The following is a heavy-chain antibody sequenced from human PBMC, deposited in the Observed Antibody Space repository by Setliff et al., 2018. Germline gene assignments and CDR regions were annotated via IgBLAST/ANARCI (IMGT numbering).Heavy chain of an antibody. CDR2: VDHSGNT. V-gene: IGHV4-39*02. CDR3: ARRDSTGYYGYSFDF. CDR1: GGPINSDRYY. Sequence: PSETLSLTCTVSGGPINSDRYYWGWIRQPPGKGLVWIGTVDHSGNTFYNPSLKSRVAISVDTSKNRFSLKLTSVSAADTAVYYCARRDSTGYYGYSFDFWGQGTLVTVSS. J-gene: IGHJ4*02. D-gene: IGHD3-22*01.